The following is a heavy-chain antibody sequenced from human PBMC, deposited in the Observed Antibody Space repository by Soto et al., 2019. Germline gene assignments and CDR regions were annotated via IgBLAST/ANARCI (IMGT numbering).Heavy chain of an antibody. CDR2: IIPILGIA. D-gene: IGHD6-19*01. V-gene: IGHV1-69*02. CDR1: GGTFSSYT. Sequence: QVQLVQSGAEVKKPGSSVKVSCKASGGTFSSYTISWVRQAPGQGLEWMGRIIPILGIANYAQKFQGRVTITADKSTSTAYMERSSLRSEDTAVYYCARSSGWYLAFDIWGQWTMVTVSS. J-gene: IGHJ3*02. CDR3: ARSSGWYLAFDI.